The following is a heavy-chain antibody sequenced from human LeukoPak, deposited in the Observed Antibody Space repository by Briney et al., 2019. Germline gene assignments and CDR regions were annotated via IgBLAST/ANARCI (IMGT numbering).Heavy chain of an antibody. CDR2: IDGSGRNA. CDR3: AKDSSVPYGITN. D-gene: IGHD4-17*01. V-gene: IGHV3-23*01. J-gene: IGHJ4*02. CDR1: GFTFSRYA. Sequence: PGGSLGLSCVASGFTFSRYAMSWVRQAPGKGLEWVSAIDGSGRNAYYTDSVKGRFTISRDNSKNTLFLQMNSLRAEDTAVYFCAKDSSVPYGITNWGQGTLVTVS.